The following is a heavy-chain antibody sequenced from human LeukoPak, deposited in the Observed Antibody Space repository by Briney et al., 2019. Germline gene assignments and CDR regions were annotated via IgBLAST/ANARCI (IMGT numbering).Heavy chain of an antibody. CDR2: IKQDGSEK. J-gene: IGHJ4*02. CDR3: ARVVALYYYDSSGYYCDY. Sequence: GGSLRLSCAASGVPFSSYWRSWVRQAPGKGLEWVANIKQDGSEKYYVDSVRGRFTISSDHAKNSLYLQMTSLRAEDTAVYYCARVVALYYYDSSGYYCDYWGQGTLVTVSS. CDR1: GVPFSSYW. V-gene: IGHV3-7*01. D-gene: IGHD3-22*01.